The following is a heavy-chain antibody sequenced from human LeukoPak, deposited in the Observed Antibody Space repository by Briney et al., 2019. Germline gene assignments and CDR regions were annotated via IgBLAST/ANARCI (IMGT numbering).Heavy chain of an antibody. V-gene: IGHV3-64*01. CDR3: ARGGVVVTPPEY. D-gene: IGHD3-22*01. Sequence: GGSLRLSCAASRFTFSSYAMHWVRQAPGKGLEYVSAISSNGGSTYYANSVKGRFTISRDNSKNTLFLQMGSLRAEDMAVYYCARGGVVVTPPEYWGQGTLVTVSS. J-gene: IGHJ4*02. CDR2: ISSNGGST. CDR1: RFTFSSYA.